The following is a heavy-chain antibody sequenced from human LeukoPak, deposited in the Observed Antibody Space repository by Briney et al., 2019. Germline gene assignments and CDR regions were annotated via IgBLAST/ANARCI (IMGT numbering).Heavy chain of an antibody. J-gene: IGHJ4*02. CDR1: GGSISSSNYY. V-gene: IGHV4-39*02. Sequence: SETLSLTCTVSGGSISSSNYYWGWIRQPPGKGLEWIGSIFYSGSIYYNPSLKSRVTISVDTSKNQFSLKLSSVTAADTAVYYCARDRTGATPGFDYWGQGTLVAVSS. D-gene: IGHD1-26*01. CDR2: IFYSGSI. CDR3: ARDRTGATPGFDY.